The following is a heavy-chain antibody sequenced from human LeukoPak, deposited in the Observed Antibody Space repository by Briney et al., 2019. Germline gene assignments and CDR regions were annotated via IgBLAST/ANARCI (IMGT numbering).Heavy chain of an antibody. Sequence: GGSLRLSRAASGFIFGSYSMNWVRQAPGKGLEWVSSISSSSSYIYYADSVKGRFTISRDNAKNSLYLQMNSLRAEDTAVYYCARETIFGVVTPGYWGQGTLVTVSS. CDR1: GFIFGSYS. J-gene: IGHJ4*02. V-gene: IGHV3-21*01. D-gene: IGHD3-3*01. CDR2: ISSSSSYI. CDR3: ARETIFGVVTPGY.